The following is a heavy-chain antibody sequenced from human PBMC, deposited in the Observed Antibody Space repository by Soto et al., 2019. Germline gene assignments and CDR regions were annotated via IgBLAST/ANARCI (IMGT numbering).Heavy chain of an antibody. Sequence: SSQTLSLTCTVSGGSISSRSYYWGWTRQPPGKGPDWIGSFYYSGSTYYNPSLKSRVTISVDTSKNQFSLKLSSVTAADTAVYYCARPSPRYCSGGSCLEFPDAFDIWGQGTMVTVS. J-gene: IGHJ3*02. D-gene: IGHD2-15*01. CDR1: GGSISSRSYY. V-gene: IGHV4-39*01. CDR3: ARPSPRYCSGGSCLEFPDAFDI. CDR2: FYYSGST.